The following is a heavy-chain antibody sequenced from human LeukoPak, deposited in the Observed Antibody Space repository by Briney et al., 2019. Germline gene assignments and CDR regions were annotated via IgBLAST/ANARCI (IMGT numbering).Heavy chain of an antibody. D-gene: IGHD3-3*01. J-gene: IGHJ3*02. Sequence: PSETLSLTCTVSGGSTSSSSYYWGWIRQPPGKGLEWIGSIYYSGSTYYNPSLKSRVTISVDTSKNQFSLKLSSVTAADTAVYYCARTLYYDFWSGYQDPDAFDIWGQGTMVTVSS. V-gene: IGHV4-39*07. CDR3: ARTLYYDFWSGYQDPDAFDI. CDR1: GGSTSSSSYY. CDR2: IYYSGST.